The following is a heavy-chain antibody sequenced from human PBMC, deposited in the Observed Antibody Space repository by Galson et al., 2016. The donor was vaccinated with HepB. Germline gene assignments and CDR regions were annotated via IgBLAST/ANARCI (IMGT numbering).Heavy chain of an antibody. D-gene: IGHD6-13*01. V-gene: IGHV4-39*01. CDR1: GDSISNVGRH. J-gene: IGHJ4*02. Sequence: ETLSLTCSVSGDSISNVGRHWGWFRQSPGMGLDYIGSIHSSGTSYYNPSLTSRVTVSADTSRNQFFLSLTSVTAADTAIYYCVRLGTAAAVANRRGSIYWSQGTRVTVSS. CDR2: IHSSGTS. CDR3: VRLGTAAAVANRRGSIY.